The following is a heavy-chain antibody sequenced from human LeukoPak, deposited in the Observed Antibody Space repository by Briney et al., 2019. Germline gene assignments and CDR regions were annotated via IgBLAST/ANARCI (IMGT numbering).Heavy chain of an antibody. V-gene: IGHV1-2*02. J-gene: IGHJ3*02. Sequence: ASVKVSCKASGYSFSAYYMHWVRQAPGQGLEWMGCIVPNSGGTDYAQKFQGRVTMTRDTSISTAYMELSRLRYDDTAVYYCARAREDAFDIWGQGTMVTVSS. D-gene: IGHD1-26*01. CDR1: GYSFSAYY. CDR3: ARAREDAFDI. CDR2: IVPNSGGT.